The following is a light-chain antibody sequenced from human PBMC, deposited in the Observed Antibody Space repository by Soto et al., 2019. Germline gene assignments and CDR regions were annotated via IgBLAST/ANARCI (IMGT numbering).Light chain of an antibody. Sequence: DIQMTQPPSSLSASVGDRVTITCRASQIISSYLNWYQQKPGKAPKLLIFAASSSQGGVPSRFSGSGSGTDFTLTISSLQPEDFATYYCQQSYRAPWTFGQGTKVDIK. V-gene: IGKV1-39*01. J-gene: IGKJ1*01. CDR1: QIISSY. CDR3: QQSYRAPWT. CDR2: AAS.